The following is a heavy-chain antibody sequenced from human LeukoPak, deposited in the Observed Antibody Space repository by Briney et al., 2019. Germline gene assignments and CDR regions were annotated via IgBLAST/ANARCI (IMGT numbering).Heavy chain of an antibody. CDR1: AFSLNAYN. V-gene: IGHV3-21*04. J-gene: IGHJ3*01. Sequence: PGGSLRLSCAASAFSLNAYNMNWVRQAPGKGLEWVSSISYTGTYIYYADSVKGRFTISRDNAQNSLYLQMNSLRAEDTAIYYCAKEAGQDYGALDAFDVWGQGTMVTVSS. D-gene: IGHD4-17*01. CDR2: ISYTGTYI. CDR3: AKEAGQDYGALDAFDV.